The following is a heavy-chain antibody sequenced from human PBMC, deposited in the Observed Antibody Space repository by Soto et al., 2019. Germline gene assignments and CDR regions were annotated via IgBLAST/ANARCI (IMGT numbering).Heavy chain of an antibody. V-gene: IGHV3-15*01. CDR3: TTDPMWWNQNWFDP. CDR2: IKSKTDGGTT. CDR1: GFTFSNAW. D-gene: IGHD2-21*01. Sequence: GGSLRLSCAASGFTFSNAWMSWVRQAPGKGLEWVGRIKSKTDGGTTDYAAPVKGRFTISRDDSKNTLYLQMNSLKTEDTAVYYCTTDPMWWNQNWFDPWGQGTLVTVSS. J-gene: IGHJ5*02.